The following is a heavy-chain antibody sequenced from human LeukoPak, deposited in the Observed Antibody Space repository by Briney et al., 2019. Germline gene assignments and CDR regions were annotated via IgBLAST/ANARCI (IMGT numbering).Heavy chain of an antibody. V-gene: IGHV3-7*01. D-gene: IGHD2-8*01. Sequence: GGSLRLSCAASGFTFTSYWMSWVRQAPGKGLEWVANIKEDGSEKYYVDSVKGRFTISRDNAKNSVSLQMNSLTAEDTAVYYCARIYLKMASASWGQGTLVTVSS. CDR2: IKEDGSEK. CDR1: GFTFTSYW. CDR3: ARIYLKMASAS. J-gene: IGHJ5*02.